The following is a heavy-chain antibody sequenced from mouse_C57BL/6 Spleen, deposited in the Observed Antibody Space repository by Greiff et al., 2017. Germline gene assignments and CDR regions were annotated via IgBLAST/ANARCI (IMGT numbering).Heavy chain of an antibody. D-gene: IGHD4-1*01. Sequence: EVQLQQSGPELVKPGASVKISCKASGYSFTDYNMNWVKQSNGKSLEWIGVINPNYGTTSYNQKFKGKATLTVDKSSSTAYMQLNSLTSEDSAVYYCARGGLTGPHYYAMDYWGQGTSVTVSS. CDR1: GYSFTDYN. J-gene: IGHJ4*01. V-gene: IGHV1-39*01. CDR2: INPNYGTT. CDR3: ARGGLTGPHYYAMDY.